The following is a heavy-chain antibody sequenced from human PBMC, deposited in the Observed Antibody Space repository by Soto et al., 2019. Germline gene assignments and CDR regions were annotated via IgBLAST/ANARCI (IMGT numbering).Heavy chain of an antibody. D-gene: IGHD4-17*01. Sequence: GGSLRLSCAASGFTFSSYGMHWVRQAPGKGLEWVAVTSYDGSNKSYADSVKGRFTISRDNSKNTLYLQMNSLRGEDTAVYYCAKAYGGSVPYYYYYMDVWGKGTTVTVSS. V-gene: IGHV3-30*18. CDR3: AKAYGGSVPYYYYYMDV. CDR1: GFTFSSYG. CDR2: TSYDGSNK. J-gene: IGHJ6*03.